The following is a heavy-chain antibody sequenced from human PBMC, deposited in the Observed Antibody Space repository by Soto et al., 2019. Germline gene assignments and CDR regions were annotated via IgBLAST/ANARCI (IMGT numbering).Heavy chain of an antibody. V-gene: IGHV4-59*01. CDR3: ARGGTVVATAINFDY. CDR1: GGSISSYY. CDR2: IYYSGST. Sequence: SETLSLTCTVSGGSISSYYWSWIRQPPGKGLEWIGYIYYSGSTNYNPSLKSRVTISVDTSKNQFSLKLSSVTAADTAVYYCARGGTVVATAINFDYWGQGTLVTVSS. J-gene: IGHJ4*02. D-gene: IGHD2-21*02.